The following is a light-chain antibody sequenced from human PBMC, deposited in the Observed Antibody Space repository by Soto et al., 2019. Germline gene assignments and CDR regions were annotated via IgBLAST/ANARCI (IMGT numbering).Light chain of an antibody. CDR1: QRVSSN. CDR3: QQYNNWWT. J-gene: IGKJ1*01. CDR2: GAS. Sequence: EIVMPQSPVTLSVSPGERATLSCRAGQRVSSNLAWYQQKPGQAPRLLIYGASTRATGIPARFTGSGSGTEFTLTISSLQFDDSAVYYCQQYNNWWTFGQGTKVEIK. V-gene: IGKV3-15*01.